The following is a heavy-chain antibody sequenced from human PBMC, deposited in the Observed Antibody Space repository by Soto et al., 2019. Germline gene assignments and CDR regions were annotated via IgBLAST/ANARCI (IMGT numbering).Heavy chain of an antibody. CDR3: ARAQRSDAYFDS. CDR1: GGSFNGYH. J-gene: IGHJ4*02. V-gene: IGHV4-34*01. CDR2: INPIVST. Sequence: PXATLSLTSAVYGGSFNGYHWNWIRQSPGRGLEWIGDINPIVSTKYNPSLKGRVAISLDTSRTQFSLKVSSVTAADTAVYYCARAQRSDAYFDSWGQGTLVTVSS.